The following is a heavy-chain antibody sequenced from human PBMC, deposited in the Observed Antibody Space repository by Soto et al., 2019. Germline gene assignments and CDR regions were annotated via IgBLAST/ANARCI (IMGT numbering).Heavy chain of an antibody. J-gene: IGHJ4*02. V-gene: IGHV3-72*01. CDR2: IKKKPNSYST. CDR3: VRVQSSIDTWGFDC. Sequence: EVQLVESGGGLVQPGGSLRLSCAASGFTFSGHYMDWVRQAPGKGLEWVGRIKKKPNSYSTEYAASVKGRFTISRDDSKNSLFLQMKNLKTEDTAVYFCVRVQSSIDTWGFDCWGQGTLVTVSS. CDR1: GFTFSGHY. D-gene: IGHD5-18*01.